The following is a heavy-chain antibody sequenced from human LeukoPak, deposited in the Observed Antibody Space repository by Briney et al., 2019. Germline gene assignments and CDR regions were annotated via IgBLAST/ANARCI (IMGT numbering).Heavy chain of an antibody. Sequence: SETLSLTCSVSGGSISSSSFYWGWIRQPPGKGLEWIGSISYSGTTYYNPSLKSRVTISIDTSKNHFSLKLSSVTAADTAVYYCATLEGSGWYFDLWGRGTLVTVSS. CDR2: ISYSGTT. V-gene: IGHV4-39*02. J-gene: IGHJ2*01. CDR1: GGSISSSSFY. CDR3: ATLEGSGWYFDL.